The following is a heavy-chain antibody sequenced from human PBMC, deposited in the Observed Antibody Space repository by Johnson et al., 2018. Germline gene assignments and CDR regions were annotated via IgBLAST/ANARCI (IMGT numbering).Heavy chain of an antibody. J-gene: IGHJ3*02. V-gene: IGHV3-30*18. CDR1: GFTFSSYG. CDR3: AKGRTGTGNGPDAFDS. Sequence: QVQLVESGGDVVQPGRSLRLSCAASGFTFSSYGMHWVRQAPGKGLEWVAIISYDGSNKYYADSVKGRFTISRDNSKNTLYLQMNSLRAEDTAVYSCAKGRTGTGNGPDAFDSWGQGTMVTFSS. D-gene: IGHD1-1*01. CDR2: ISYDGSNK.